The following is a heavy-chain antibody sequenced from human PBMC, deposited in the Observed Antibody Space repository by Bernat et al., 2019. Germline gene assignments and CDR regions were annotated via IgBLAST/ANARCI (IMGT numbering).Heavy chain of an antibody. J-gene: IGHJ6*03. D-gene: IGHD3-10*01. V-gene: IGHV3-53*01. CDR3: ARGALWFNYYYIDV. Sequence: DVQLVESGGGLIQPGGSLRLSCAASGFTVSTNYLNWVRRAPGKGLEGVALIYPGDTTNYADSVEGRFTISRDNSKNTLYLQMNSLRAEDMAVYYCARGALWFNYYYIDVWGKGTTVTVSS. CDR2: IYPGDTT. CDR1: GFTVSTNY.